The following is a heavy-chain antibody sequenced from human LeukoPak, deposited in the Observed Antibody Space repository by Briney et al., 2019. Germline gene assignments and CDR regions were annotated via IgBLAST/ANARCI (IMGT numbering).Heavy chain of an antibody. CDR1: GVSVSTSH. CDR2: LSYTGKT. CDR3: SEGYFEPFDH. V-gene: IGHV4-59*02. Sequence: PSETLSLTCNVPGVSVSTSHWNWIRRRPGKGLEWIGCLSYTGKTDYNPSLKSRVSISLGSSNNHFSLKLTSVTAADTAVYYCSEGYFEPFDHWGQGILVTVSS. J-gene: IGHJ4*02. D-gene: IGHD2/OR15-2a*01.